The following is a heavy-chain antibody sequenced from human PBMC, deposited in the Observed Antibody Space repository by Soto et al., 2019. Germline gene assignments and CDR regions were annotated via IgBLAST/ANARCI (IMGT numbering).Heavy chain of an antibody. D-gene: IGHD1-20*01. CDR1: GYTFTSYG. V-gene: IGHV1-18*01. Sequence: ASVKVSCKASGYTFTSYGISWVRQAPGQGLEWMGWISAYNGNTNYAQKLQGRVTMTTDTSTSTAYMELRSLRSDDTAVYYCAGDNWTPLWLRGAGEVWFDPWGQGTLVTVSS. J-gene: IGHJ5*02. CDR2: ISAYNGNT. CDR3: AGDNWTPLWLRGAGEVWFDP.